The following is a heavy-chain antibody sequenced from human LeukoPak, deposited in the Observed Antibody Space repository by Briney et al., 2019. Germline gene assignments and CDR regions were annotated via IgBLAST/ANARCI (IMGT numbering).Heavy chain of an antibody. Sequence: GASVKVSCKASGYTFTSYAMHWVRQAPGQRLEWMGWINAGNGNTKYSQKFQGRVTITRDTSASTAYMELSSLRSEDTAVYYCARCAAGTFGYYYYGMDVWGQGTTVTVSS. D-gene: IGHD6-13*01. CDR1: GYTFTSYA. J-gene: IGHJ6*02. CDR3: ARCAAGTFGYYYYGMDV. V-gene: IGHV1-3*01. CDR2: INAGNGNT.